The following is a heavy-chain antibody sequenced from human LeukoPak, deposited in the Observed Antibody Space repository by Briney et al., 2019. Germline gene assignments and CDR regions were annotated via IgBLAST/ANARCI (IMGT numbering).Heavy chain of an antibody. Sequence: GGSLRLSCTASGFTFGDYAMSWVRQAPGKGLEWVGFIRSKAYGGTTEYAASVKGRFTISRDDSKSIAYLQMNSLKTEDTAVYYCLRSHSSIAARPGWFDPWGQGTLVTVSS. CDR2: IRSKAYGGTT. CDR1: GFTFGDYA. D-gene: IGHD6-6*01. V-gene: IGHV3-49*04. J-gene: IGHJ5*02. CDR3: LRSHSSIAARPGWFDP.